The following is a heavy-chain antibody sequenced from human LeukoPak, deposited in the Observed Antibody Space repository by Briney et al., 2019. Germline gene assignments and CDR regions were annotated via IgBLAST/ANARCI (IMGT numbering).Heavy chain of an antibody. Sequence: PGGSLRLSCAASGFTFDDYAMHWVRQAPGQGLEWVSGISWNSGSIGYADSVKGRFTISRDNAKNSLYLQMNSLRAEDTALYYCAKDYRRGRGVAGFDYWGQGTLVTVSS. D-gene: IGHD6-19*01. CDR3: AKDYRRGRGVAGFDY. CDR1: GFTFDDYA. V-gene: IGHV3-9*01. J-gene: IGHJ4*02. CDR2: ISWNSGSI.